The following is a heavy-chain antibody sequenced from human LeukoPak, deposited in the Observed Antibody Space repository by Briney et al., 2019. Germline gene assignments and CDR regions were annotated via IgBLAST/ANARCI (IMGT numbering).Heavy chain of an antibody. CDR2: FYYSGTS. CDR3: ARSYDILTGYYLNWFDP. D-gene: IGHD3-9*01. CDR1: GGSISSSNYY. V-gene: IGHV4-39*07. J-gene: IGHJ5*02. Sequence: SETLSLTCTVSGGSISSSNYYWGWIRQPPGKGLEWIGSFYYSGTSYYNPSLKSQVTMSADTSKNQLSLELRSVTAADTAVYYCARSYDILTGYYLNWFDPWGQGTLVTVSS.